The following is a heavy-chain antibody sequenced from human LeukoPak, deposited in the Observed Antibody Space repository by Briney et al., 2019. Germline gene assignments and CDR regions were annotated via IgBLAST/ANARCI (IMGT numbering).Heavy chain of an antibody. CDR2: ISYDGSNK. D-gene: IGHD2-15*01. CDR1: GFTFSSYA. Sequence: GGSLRLSCAASGFTFSSYAMHWVRQAPGKGLEWVAVISYDGSNKYYADSVKGRFTISRDNSKNTLYLQMNSLRAEDTAVYYCARAEPVVVAASYYYYGMDVWGQGTTVTVSS. CDR3: ARAEPVVVAASYYYYGMDV. V-gene: IGHV3-30-3*01. J-gene: IGHJ6*02.